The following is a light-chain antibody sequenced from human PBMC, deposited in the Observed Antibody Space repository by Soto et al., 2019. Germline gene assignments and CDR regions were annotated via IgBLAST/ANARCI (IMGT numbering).Light chain of an antibody. J-gene: IGKJ1*01. Sequence: EIVLTQSPGTLSLSPGERATLSCRASQSVSSSYLAWHQQKPGQAPRLLIYGASSRATGIPDRLSGSGSGTDFTLTISRLETEDFAVYYCQQYDRSPWTFGQGSNVEI. CDR2: GAS. CDR1: QSVSSSY. CDR3: QQYDRSPWT. V-gene: IGKV3-20*01.